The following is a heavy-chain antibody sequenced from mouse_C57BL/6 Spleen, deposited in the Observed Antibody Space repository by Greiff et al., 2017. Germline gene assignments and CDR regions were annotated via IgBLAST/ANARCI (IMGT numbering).Heavy chain of an antibody. CDR2: IRSKSNNYAT. CDR3: VRNDYDGDWFAY. CDR1: GFSFNTYA. V-gene: IGHV10-1*01. D-gene: IGHD2-4*01. J-gene: IGHJ3*01. Sequence: EVQRVESGGGLVQPKGSLKLSCAASGFSFNTYAMNWVRQAPGKGLEWVARIRSKSNNYATYYADSVKDRFTISRDDSESMLYLQMNNLKTEDTAMYYCVRNDYDGDWFAYWGQGTLVTVSA.